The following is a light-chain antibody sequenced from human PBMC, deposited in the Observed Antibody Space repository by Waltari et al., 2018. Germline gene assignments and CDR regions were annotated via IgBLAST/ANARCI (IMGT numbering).Light chain of an antibody. CDR1: QFVGSN. Sequence: DIQMTQSPSSLSASIGDRVTITCRASQFVGSNLNWFQQKPGKAPKLLIYATASLQSGVPSRFSGAGAGTDFTLTISSLQPDDFATYYCQQSYTSPPTFGQGTNVEIK. J-gene: IGKJ1*01. V-gene: IGKV1-39*01. CDR2: ATA. CDR3: QQSYTSPPT.